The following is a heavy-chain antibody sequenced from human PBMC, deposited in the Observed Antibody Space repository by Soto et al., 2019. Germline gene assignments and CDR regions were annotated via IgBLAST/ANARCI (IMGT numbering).Heavy chain of an antibody. J-gene: IGHJ4*02. Sequence: SETLSLTCTVSGGSISSGDYYWSWIRQPPGKGLEWIGYIYYSGSTYYNPSLKSRVTISVDTSKNQFSLKLSSVTAADTAAYYCARSMPTGTIGYWGQGTLVTVSS. V-gene: IGHV4-30-4*01. CDR1: GGSISSGDYY. D-gene: IGHD1-7*01. CDR3: ARSMPTGTIGY. CDR2: IYYSGST.